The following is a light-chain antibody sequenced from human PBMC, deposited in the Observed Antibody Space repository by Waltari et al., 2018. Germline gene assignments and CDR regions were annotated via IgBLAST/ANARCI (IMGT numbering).Light chain of an antibody. J-gene: IGKJ1*01. Sequence: DIVMTQSPLSLPVTPGEPASISCRSSQSLLLRNGNNYLDWYLQKPGQSPQLLIYLGSNRAAGVPDRFSGSGSGTDFTLKISRVEAEDVGVYYCMQSLQALWTFGQGTKVEIK. CDR3: MQSLQALWT. CDR2: LGS. V-gene: IGKV2-28*01. CDR1: QSLLLRNGNNY.